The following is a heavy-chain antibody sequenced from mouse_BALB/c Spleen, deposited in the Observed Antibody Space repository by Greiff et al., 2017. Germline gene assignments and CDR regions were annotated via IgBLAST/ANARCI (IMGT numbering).Heavy chain of an antibody. V-gene: IGHV1-80*01. J-gene: IGHJ4*01. D-gene: IGHD1-1*01. CDR3: ARYDGSSYAMDY. CDR1: GYAFSSYW. Sequence: VQLQQSGAELVRPGSSVKISCKASGYAFSSYWMNWVKQRPGQGLEWIGQIYPGDGDTNYNGKFKGKATLTADKSSSTAYMQLSSLTSEDSAVYFCARYDGSSYAMDYWGQGTSVTVSS. CDR2: IYPGDGDT.